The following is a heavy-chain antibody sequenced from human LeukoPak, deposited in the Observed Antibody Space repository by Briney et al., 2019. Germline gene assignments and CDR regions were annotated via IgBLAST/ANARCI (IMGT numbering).Heavy chain of an antibody. CDR1: GGSISSYY. J-gene: IGHJ4*02. V-gene: IGHV4-59*01. CDR3: ARKGRGWPFDY. CDR2: IYYSGST. Sequence: PSETLSLTCTVSGGSISSYYWSWIRQPPGKGLEWIGYIYYSGSTNYNPPLKSRVTISVDTSKNQFSLKLSSVTAADTAVYYCARKGRGWPFDYWGQGTLVTVSS. D-gene: IGHD6-19*01.